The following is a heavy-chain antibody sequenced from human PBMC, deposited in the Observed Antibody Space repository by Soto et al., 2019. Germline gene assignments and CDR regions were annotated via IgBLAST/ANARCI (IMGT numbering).Heavy chain of an antibody. V-gene: IGHV4-59*06. J-gene: IGHJ5*02. CDR2: IYYSGSA. D-gene: IGHD2-2*01. CDR1: GDTMSSHF. CDR3: ARDAGGWDQLLSPWFDP. Sequence: SETLSLTCTVTGDTMSSHFWSWILQHPWKGLEWIGYIYYSGSAYYNPSLKSRVTISVDTSKNQFSLRLSSVTVADTAVYYCARDAGGWDQLLSPWFDPWGQGTLVTVSS.